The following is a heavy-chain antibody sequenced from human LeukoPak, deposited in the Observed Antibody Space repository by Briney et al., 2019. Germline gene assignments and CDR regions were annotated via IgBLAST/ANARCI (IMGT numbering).Heavy chain of an antibody. CDR2: INPTGGST. CDR1: GYTFTRYY. D-gene: IGHD3-22*01. CDR3: ARDKSGGSGYPYLSY. J-gene: IGHJ4*02. V-gene: IGHV1-46*01. Sequence: GASVKVSCKASGYTFTRYYLHWVRQAPGQGLEWMGMINPTGGSTSYAQKFQGRVTITADKSTSTAYMELSSLRSEDTAVYYCARDKSGGSGYPYLSYWGQGTLVTVSS.